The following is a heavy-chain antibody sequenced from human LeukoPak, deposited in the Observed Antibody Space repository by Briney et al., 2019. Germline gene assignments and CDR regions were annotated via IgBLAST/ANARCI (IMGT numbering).Heavy chain of an antibody. CDR3: ARNDSGGYFDY. D-gene: IGHD3-22*01. CDR1: DYSISSGNY. V-gene: IGHV4-38-2*01. J-gene: IGHJ4*02. Sequence: SETLSLTCDVSDYSISSGNYWGWIRQPPGRGLEWIGSVYHSGSTHYSPSLKSRVTIAVDTSKNQFSLKLSSVTAADTAVYYCARNDSGGYFDYWGQGTLATVSS. CDR2: VYHSGST.